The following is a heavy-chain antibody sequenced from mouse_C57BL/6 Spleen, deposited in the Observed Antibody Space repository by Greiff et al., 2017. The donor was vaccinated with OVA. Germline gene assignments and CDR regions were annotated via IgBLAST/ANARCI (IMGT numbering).Heavy chain of an antibody. V-gene: IGHV1-22*01. Sequence: EVKLQQSGPELVKPGASVKMSCKASGYTFTDYNMHWVKQSHGKSLEWIGYINPNNGGTSYNQKFKGKATLTVNKSSSTAYMELRSLTSEDSAVYYCARDYSNLYYFDYWGQGTTLTVSS. CDR3: ARDYSNLYYFDY. CDR2: INPNNGGT. J-gene: IGHJ2*01. D-gene: IGHD2-5*01. CDR1: GYTFTDYN.